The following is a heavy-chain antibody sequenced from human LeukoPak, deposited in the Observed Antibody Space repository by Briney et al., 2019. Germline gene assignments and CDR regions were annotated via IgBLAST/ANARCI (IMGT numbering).Heavy chain of an antibody. Sequence: SETLSLTCTVSGGSISSSSYYWGWIRQPPGKGLEWIGSIYYSGSTYYNPSLKSRVTISVDTSKNQLSLKLSSVTAADTAVYYCAARPLWGELLNYWGQGTLVTVSS. CDR1: GGSISSSSYY. CDR2: IYYSGST. D-gene: IGHD1-26*01. CDR3: AARPLWGELLNY. V-gene: IGHV4-39*07. J-gene: IGHJ4*02.